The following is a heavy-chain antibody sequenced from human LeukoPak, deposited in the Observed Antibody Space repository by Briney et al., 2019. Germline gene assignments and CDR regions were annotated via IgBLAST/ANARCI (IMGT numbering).Heavy chain of an antibody. Sequence: GGSLRLSCAASGFTVSSNYMSWVRQAPGKGLEWVSVIYSGGSTYYADSVKGRFTISRDNSKNTLYLQMNSLRAEDTAVYYCARERWAGIQVDWGQGTLVTVSS. J-gene: IGHJ4*02. CDR2: IYSGGST. V-gene: IGHV3-66*01. D-gene: IGHD5-18*01. CDR1: GFTVSSNY. CDR3: ARERWAGIQVD.